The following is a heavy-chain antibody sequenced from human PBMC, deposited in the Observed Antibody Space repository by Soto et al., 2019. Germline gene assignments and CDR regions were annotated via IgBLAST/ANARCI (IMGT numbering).Heavy chain of an antibody. D-gene: IGHD3-9*01. CDR2: ISAYNGNT. CDR1: GYTFTSYG. V-gene: IGHV1-18*01. CDR3: ARAYRTGTYYDILTGYSGVYYYYGMDV. Sequence: VASVKVSCKASGYTFTSYGISWVRQAPGQGLEWMGWISAYNGNTNYAQKLQGRVTMTTDTSTSTANMELRSLRSDDTAVYYCARAYRTGTYYDILTGYSGVYYYYGMDVWGQGTTVTVSS. J-gene: IGHJ6*02.